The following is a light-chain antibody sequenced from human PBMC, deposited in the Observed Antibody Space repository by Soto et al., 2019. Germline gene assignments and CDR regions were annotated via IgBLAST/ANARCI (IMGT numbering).Light chain of an antibody. CDR1: QSVSSTN. CDR2: GAS. V-gene: IGKV3-20*01. J-gene: IGKJ4*01. CDR3: QQYGSSPLLT. Sequence: EIMLTQSPGTLSLSPGERATLSCRASQSVSSTNLAWYQQKPGQAPRLLIYGASSRATGIPDRFSGSGSGTDFTLTISRLEPEDFVVYYCQQYGSSPLLTFGGGTKAEIK.